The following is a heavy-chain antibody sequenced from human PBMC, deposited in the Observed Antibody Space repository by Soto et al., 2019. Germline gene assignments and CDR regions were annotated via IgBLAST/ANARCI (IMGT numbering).Heavy chain of an antibody. J-gene: IGHJ4*01. D-gene: IGHD3-10*01. Sequence: QVQLVESGGGVVQPGSSLRLSCAASGFSFKNYAFHWVRQAPGKGLEWVALISHNDEPKIFYADSVQGRFTISRDNFKNTGYLHMNSLRDEDTAVYHCARGVRAETYYNAFDYWGQGTQVTVSS. CDR2: ISHNDEPKI. CDR3: ARGVRAETYYNAFDY. CDR1: GFSFKNYA. V-gene: IGHV3-30-3*01.